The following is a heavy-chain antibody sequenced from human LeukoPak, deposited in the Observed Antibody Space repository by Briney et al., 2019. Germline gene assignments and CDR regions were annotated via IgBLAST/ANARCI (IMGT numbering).Heavy chain of an antibody. CDR1: GYTFTSYG. V-gene: IGHV1-18*01. CDR2: ISPYNGNT. D-gene: IGHD5-24*01. J-gene: IGHJ4*02. Sequence: ASVKVSCKASGYTFTSYGINWVRQAPGQGLEWMGWISPYNGNTNYAQRLQGRVTMTTDTSTSTTYMELRSLRSDDTAVYYCARDRADRWPQYNWGQGTLVTVSS. CDR3: ARDRADRWPQYN.